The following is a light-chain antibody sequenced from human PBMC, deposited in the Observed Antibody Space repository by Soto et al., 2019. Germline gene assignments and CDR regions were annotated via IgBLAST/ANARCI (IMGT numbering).Light chain of an antibody. CDR1: SSDFGGYNY. Sequence: QSALTQPPSASGSPGQSVTISCTGTSSDFGGYNYVSWYQQHPGKAPKLMIYEVSKRPSGVPDRFSGSKSGNTASLTVSGLQAEDEADYYCSSYAASNSLYVFGTGTKVTVL. V-gene: IGLV2-8*01. J-gene: IGLJ1*01. CDR3: SSYAASNSLYV. CDR2: EVS.